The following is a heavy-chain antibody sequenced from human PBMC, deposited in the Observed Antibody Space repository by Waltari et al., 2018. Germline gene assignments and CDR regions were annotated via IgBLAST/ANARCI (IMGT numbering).Heavy chain of an antibody. CDR1: GLTFSSYA. CDR2: IYCGGRT. D-gene: IGHD3-10*01. J-gene: IGHJ3*02. CDR3: ASKLPNYYGSGSYFAFDI. V-gene: IGHV3-23*03. Sequence: EVQLVESGGGLVQPGGSLRLSCAASGLTFSSYAMSWVRQAPGKGLEWVSVIYCGGRTYYEDCVKGRFTISRDKSKNTLYLQMNSLRAEDTAVYYCASKLPNYYGSGSYFAFDIWGQGTMVTVSS.